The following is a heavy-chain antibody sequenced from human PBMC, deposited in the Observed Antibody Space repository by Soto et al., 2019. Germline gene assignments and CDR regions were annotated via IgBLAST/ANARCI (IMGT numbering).Heavy chain of an antibody. V-gene: IGHV3-48*04. Sequence: PGGSMRLSCAASGFTFSSYSLNWVRQAPGKGLEWVSYITSSGTTVYYADSVRGRFTISRDNSKNTVHLQMNSLRLEDTAVFYCAKDLGYNFWSDMAYCYGMDVCGQGTTVTVSS. J-gene: IGHJ6*02. D-gene: IGHD3-3*01. CDR3: AKDLGYNFWSDMAYCYGMDV. CDR2: ITSSGTTV. CDR1: GFTFSSYS.